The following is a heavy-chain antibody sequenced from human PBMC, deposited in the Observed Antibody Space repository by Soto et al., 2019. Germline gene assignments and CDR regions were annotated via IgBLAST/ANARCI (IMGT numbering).Heavy chain of an antibody. Sequence: QVQLVESGGGVVQPGRSLSLSCAASGFTFSTYGMHWVRQAPGKGLEWVAVISYDGINKYYADSVKGRFTISRDNSKNTLNLQMSSLRAEDTAVYYCAKGFSYSVIDYWGQGTLVTVS. CDR1: GFTFSTYG. J-gene: IGHJ4*02. V-gene: IGHV3-30*18. CDR3: AKGFSYSVIDY. D-gene: IGHD5-18*01. CDR2: ISYDGINK.